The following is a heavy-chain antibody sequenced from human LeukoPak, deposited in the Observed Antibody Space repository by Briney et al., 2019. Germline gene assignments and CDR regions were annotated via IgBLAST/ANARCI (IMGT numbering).Heavy chain of an antibody. V-gene: IGHV4-59*08. Sequence: PSETLSLTCTVSGASINYYYWSWIRQPPGKGLEWIGYIYYSGSTNYHPSLKSRVTISIDTSKNQFSLKLASVTAADTAVYYCARSWWRRFDPWGQGTLVTVSS. D-gene: IGHD2-15*01. CDR2: IYYSGST. CDR1: GASINYYY. CDR3: ARSWWRRFDP. J-gene: IGHJ5*02.